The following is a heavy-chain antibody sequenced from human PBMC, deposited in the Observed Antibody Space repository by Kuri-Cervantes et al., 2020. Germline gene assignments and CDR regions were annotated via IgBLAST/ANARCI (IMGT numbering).Heavy chain of an antibody. J-gene: IGHJ4*02. CDR1: GFTFSSYG. CDR3: VSPAI. D-gene: IGHD3-3*01. CDR2: IEADGSEN. V-gene: IGHV3-7*01. Sequence: GESLKISCPASGFTFSSYGINWVRQAPGKGLEWVANIEADGSENHYADSVKGRFTISRDNAENSLYLQMNSLRAEDTAVYYCVSPAIWGQGTRVTVSS.